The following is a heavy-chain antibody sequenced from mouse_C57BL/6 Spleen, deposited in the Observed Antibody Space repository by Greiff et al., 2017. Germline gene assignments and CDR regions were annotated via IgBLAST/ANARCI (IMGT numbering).Heavy chain of an antibody. Sequence: QVQLQQPGAELVKPGASVKLSCKASGYTFTSYWMHWVKQRTGQGLEWIGMIHPNSGSTNYNEKFKSKATLTVDKSSSTAYMQLSSLTSEDSAVYYCARGRTTDYFDYWGQGTTLTVSS. CDR1: GYTFTSYW. CDR3: ARGRTTDYFDY. V-gene: IGHV1-64*01. D-gene: IGHD1-1*01. CDR2: IHPNSGST. J-gene: IGHJ2*01.